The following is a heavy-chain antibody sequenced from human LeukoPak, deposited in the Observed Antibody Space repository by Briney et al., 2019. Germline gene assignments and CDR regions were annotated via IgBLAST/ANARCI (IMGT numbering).Heavy chain of an antibody. D-gene: IGHD2-2*01. CDR2: INHSGST. Sequence: SETLSLTCAGYDGSFSGYYWSWIRQPPGKGLEWIGEINHSGSTNYNPSLKSRVTISVDTSKNQFSLKLSSVTAADTAVYYCARGSCSSTSCYPVYYYGMDVWGQGTTVTVSS. V-gene: IGHV4-34*01. CDR1: DGSFSGYY. J-gene: IGHJ6*02. CDR3: ARGSCSSTSCYPVYYYGMDV.